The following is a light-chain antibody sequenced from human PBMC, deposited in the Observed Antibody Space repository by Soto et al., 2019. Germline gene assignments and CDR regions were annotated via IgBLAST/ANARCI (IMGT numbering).Light chain of an antibody. CDR2: SNN. J-gene: IGLJ2*01. CDR3: AAWDDSLNGVV. CDR1: SSHIGSNA. Sequence: QPVLTQPPSASGTPGQRVTISCSGSSSHIGSNAVNWYQQLPGTAPKLLIYSNNQRPSGVPDRFSGSKSGTSASLAISGLQSEDEADYYCAAWDDSLNGVVFGGGTKLTVL. V-gene: IGLV1-44*01.